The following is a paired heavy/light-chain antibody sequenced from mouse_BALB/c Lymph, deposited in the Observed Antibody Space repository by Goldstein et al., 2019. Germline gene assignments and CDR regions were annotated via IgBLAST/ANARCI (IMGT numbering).Light chain of an antibody. CDR1: QSIVHSNGNTY. V-gene: IGKV1-117*01. Sequence: DVLMTQTPLSLPVSLGDQASISCRSSQSIVHSNGNTYLEWYLQKPGQSPKLLIYKVSNRFSGVPDRFSGSGSGTDFTLKISRVEAEDLGVYYCFQGSHVPYTFGGGTKLEIK. CDR2: KVS. CDR3: FQGSHVPYT. J-gene: IGKJ2*01.
Heavy chain of an antibody. J-gene: IGHJ3*01. V-gene: IGHV5-9-1*01. CDR2: ISSGGSYT. D-gene: IGHD1-2*01. CDR1: GFTFSSYA. Sequence: EVMLVESGGGLVKPGGSLKLSCAASGFTFSSYAMSWVRQTPEKRLEWVATISSGGSYTYYPDSVKGRFTISRDNAKNTLYLQMSSLRSEDTAMYYCARQGITTASAWFAYWGQGTLVTVSA. CDR3: ARQGITTASAWFAY.